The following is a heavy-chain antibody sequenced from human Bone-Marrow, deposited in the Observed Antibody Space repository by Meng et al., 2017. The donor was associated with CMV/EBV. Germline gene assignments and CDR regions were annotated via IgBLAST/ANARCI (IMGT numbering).Heavy chain of an antibody. D-gene: IGHD3-3*01. Sequence: GESLKISCSASGFTFSTYWMNWVRQAPGKGLEWVASIKEDGSEEYSVDSVKGRFTISRDNAKNSLYLQMNSLRAEDTAVYYCARDARVTIFGVVIDAFDIWGQGTMVTVSS. CDR1: GFTFSTYW. CDR3: ARDARVTIFGVVIDAFDI. CDR2: IKEDGSEE. V-gene: IGHV3-7*01. J-gene: IGHJ3*02.